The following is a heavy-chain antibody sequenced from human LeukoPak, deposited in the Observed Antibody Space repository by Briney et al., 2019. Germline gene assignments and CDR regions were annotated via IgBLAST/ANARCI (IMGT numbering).Heavy chain of an antibody. J-gene: IGHJ4*02. D-gene: IGHD6-19*01. Sequence: SETLSLTSALPHSSISGYYWSWIRQSPANRVECIGYIYYIGSTNYNPSLKSRVTISIDTSKNQFYLKLRSVTDADTAVYYCARDPQGSSGWYIGDYWGQGTLVTVSS. CDR1: HSSISGYY. V-gene: IGHV4-59*12. CDR3: ARDPQGSSGWYIGDY. CDR2: IYYIGST.